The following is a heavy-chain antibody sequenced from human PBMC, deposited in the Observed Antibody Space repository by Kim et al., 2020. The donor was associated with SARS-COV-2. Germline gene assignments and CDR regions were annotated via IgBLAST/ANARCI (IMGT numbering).Heavy chain of an antibody. V-gene: IGHV5-51*01. CDR3: ARQVMTHAFDI. Sequence: TRYSPSCQGQVTSPPDKSISTAYLQWSSLKASDTAMYYCARQVMTHAFDIWGQGTMVTVSS. D-gene: IGHD2-21*01. J-gene: IGHJ3*02. CDR2: T.